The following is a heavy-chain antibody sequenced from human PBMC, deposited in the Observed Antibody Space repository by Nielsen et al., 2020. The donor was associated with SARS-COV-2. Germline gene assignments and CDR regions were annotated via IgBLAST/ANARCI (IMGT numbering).Heavy chain of an antibody. J-gene: IGHJ4*02. D-gene: IGHD6-19*01. Sequence: VRQMPGKGLEWMGRIDPSDSYTKYSPSFQGHVTISADKSISTAYLQWSSLKASDTAIYYCARYSPVNQGDSSGSHGHYYFDYWGQGTLVTVSS. V-gene: IGHV5-10-1*01. CDR2: IDPSDSYT. CDR3: ARYSPVNQGDSSGSHGHYYFDY.